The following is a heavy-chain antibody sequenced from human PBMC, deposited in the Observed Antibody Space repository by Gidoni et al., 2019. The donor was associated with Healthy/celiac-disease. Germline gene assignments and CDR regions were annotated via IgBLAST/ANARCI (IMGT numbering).Heavy chain of an antibody. Sequence: EVQLVESGGGLVQPGGSLRLSCSASGFTFSSYAMHWVRQAPGKGLEYVSVKGRFTISRDNSKNTLYLQMSSLRAEDTAVYYCVKGDIAVAGAFDYWGQGTLVTVSS. CDR3: VKGDIAVAGAFDY. J-gene: IGHJ4*02. D-gene: IGHD6-19*01. CDR1: GFTFSSYA. V-gene: IGHV3-64D*06.